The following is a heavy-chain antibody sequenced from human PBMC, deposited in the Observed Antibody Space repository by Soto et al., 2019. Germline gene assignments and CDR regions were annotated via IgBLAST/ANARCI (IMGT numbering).Heavy chain of an antibody. J-gene: IGHJ1*01. CDR2: IWYDGSNK. CDR3: ARDGVGYYDSSGYSAYFQH. D-gene: IGHD3-22*01. V-gene: IGHV3-33*01. Sequence: QVQLVVSGGGVVQPGRSLRLSCAASGFTFSNYGMHWVRQAPGKGLEWVAVIWYDGSNKYYADSVKGRFTISRDNSKNTLYLQMNSLRAEDTAVYYCARDGVGYYDSSGYSAYFQHWGQGTLVTVSS. CDR1: GFTFSNYG.